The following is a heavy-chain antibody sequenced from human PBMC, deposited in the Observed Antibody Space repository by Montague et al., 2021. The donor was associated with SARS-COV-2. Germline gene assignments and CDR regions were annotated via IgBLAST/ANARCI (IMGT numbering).Heavy chain of an antibody. J-gene: IGHJ3*01. Sequence: SETLSLTCAVYGGSFSGYYWSWIRQPPGKGLEWIGEINHSGSTNYNPSLKSRVTISVDTSKNQFSLKLSSVTAADTAVYYCARLKRYFDSSGSPSAFDFWGQGTKVTVSS. CDR1: GGSFSGYY. CDR3: ARLKRYFDSSGSPSAFDF. D-gene: IGHD3-22*01. CDR2: INHSGST. V-gene: IGHV4-34*01.